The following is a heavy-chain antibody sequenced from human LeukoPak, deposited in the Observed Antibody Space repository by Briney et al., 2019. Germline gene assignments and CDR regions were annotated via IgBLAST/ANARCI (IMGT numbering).Heavy chain of an antibody. J-gene: IGHJ5*02. CDR2: ISPYNGNT. Sequence: ASVKVSCKASGYTFGSYGVSWVRQAPGQGPEWMAWISPYNGNTNYAQKFQGRVTMTTDTSTSTAYMELRSLRADDTAVYYCARDSASVWPGSSGWSNWFDPWGQGTLVTVSS. CDR3: ARDSASVWPGSSGWSNWFDP. CDR1: GYTFGSYG. D-gene: IGHD6-19*01. V-gene: IGHV1-18*01.